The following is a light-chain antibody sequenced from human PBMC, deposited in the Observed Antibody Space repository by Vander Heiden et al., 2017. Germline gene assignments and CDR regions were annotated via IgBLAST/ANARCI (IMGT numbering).Light chain of an antibody. CDR3: QQRSNWPPIT. CDR2: DAS. Sequence: IVLTQSPATLSLSPGERATLSCRASQSVSSYLAWYQQKPGQAPRLLIYDASNRATGIPDRFSGSGSGTDFTLTISSLEAEDFAVYYCQQRSNWPPITFGQGTRLEIK. CDR1: QSVSSY. V-gene: IGKV3-11*01. J-gene: IGKJ5*01.